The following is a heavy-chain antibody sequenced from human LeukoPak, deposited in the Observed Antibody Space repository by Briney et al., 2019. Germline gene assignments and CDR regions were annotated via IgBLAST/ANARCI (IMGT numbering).Heavy chain of an antibody. J-gene: IGHJ5*02. D-gene: IGHD6-13*01. V-gene: IGHV1-2*06. CDR1: GYTFTGYY. CDR2: INPNTGGT. CDR3: AKVPPSITAAGNRLGP. Sequence: AASVKVSCKASGYTFTGYYIHWVRQAPGQGLEWMGRINPNTGGTDYAQKFQGRVTMTRDTSITTAYMELSRLTSVDTAIYYCAKVPPSITAAGNRLGPWGQGALVTVSS.